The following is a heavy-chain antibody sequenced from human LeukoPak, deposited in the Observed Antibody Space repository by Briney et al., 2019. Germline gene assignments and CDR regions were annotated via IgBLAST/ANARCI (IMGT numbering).Heavy chain of an antibody. CDR1: GFTFSSYW. V-gene: IGHV3-74*01. D-gene: IGHD3-16*02. CDR3: ARLYGDFDY. CDR2: ITTDGSST. J-gene: IGHJ4*02. Sequence: GGSLRLSCAASGFTFSSYWMHWVRQAPGKGLVWVSRITTDGSSTYYADSVKGRFTISRGNAKNTLYLQMNSLRAEDTAVYYCARLYGDFDYWGQGTLVTVSS.